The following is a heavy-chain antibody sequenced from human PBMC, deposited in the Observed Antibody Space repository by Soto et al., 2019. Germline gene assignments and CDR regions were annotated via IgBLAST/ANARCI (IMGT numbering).Heavy chain of an antibody. J-gene: IGHJ6*03. CDR2: IYYSGST. V-gene: IGHV4-59*08. Sequence: SETLSLTCTVSGGSISSYYWSWIRQPPGKGLEWIGYIYYSGSTNYNPSLKSRVTISVDTSKNQFSLKLSSVTAADTAVYYCARHIKYSSGWVYYYYYMDVWGKGTTVTVSS. CDR3: ARHIKYSSGWVYYYYYMDV. D-gene: IGHD6-19*01. CDR1: GGSISSYY.